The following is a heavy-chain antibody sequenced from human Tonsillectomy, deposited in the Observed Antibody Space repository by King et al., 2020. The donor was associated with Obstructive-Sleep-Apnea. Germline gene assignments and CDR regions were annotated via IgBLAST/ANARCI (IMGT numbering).Heavy chain of an antibody. Sequence: VQLQESGPGLVRPSGTLSLTCAVSGVSISSSAWWSWVRQSPGKGLEWIGEIYHSGSTNYNPSLKSRVTISVDMSKNHFFLNLNSVTAADTAIYYCARTSGYERGNWFDPWGQGTLVTVSS. D-gene: IGHD5-12*01. CDR3: ARTSGYERGNWFDP. J-gene: IGHJ5*02. V-gene: IGHV4-4*02. CDR2: IYHSGST. CDR1: GVSISSSAW.